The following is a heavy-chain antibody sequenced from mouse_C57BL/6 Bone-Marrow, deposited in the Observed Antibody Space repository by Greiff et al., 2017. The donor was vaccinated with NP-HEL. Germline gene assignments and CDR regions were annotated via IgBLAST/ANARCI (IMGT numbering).Heavy chain of an antibody. J-gene: IGHJ2*01. D-gene: IGHD1-1*01. CDR1: GFTFSSYA. Sequence: EVQLVESGGGLVKPGGSLKLSCAASGFTFSSYAMSWVRQTPEKRLEWVATISDGGSYTYYPDNVKGRFTISRDNAKNNLYLQMSDLKSEDTAMYYCARGPTYYYGSSSDYWGQGTTLTVSS. V-gene: IGHV5-4*01. CDR2: ISDGGSYT. CDR3: ARGPTYYYGSSSDY.